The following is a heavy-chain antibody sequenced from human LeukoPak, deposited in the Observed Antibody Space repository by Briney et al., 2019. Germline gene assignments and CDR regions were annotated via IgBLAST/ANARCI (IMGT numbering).Heavy chain of an antibody. CDR3: GRRGLLADY. Sequence: GGSLRLSCAASGFTFSYYYMSWIRQAPGKGLEWVSYIGSSGGDIYYADSVKGRFTISRDNAKNSLYLQMNSLRAEDTAVYYRGRRGLLADYWGQGTRVTVSS. J-gene: IGHJ4*02. V-gene: IGHV3-11*01. CDR1: GFTFSYYY. D-gene: IGHD3-10*01. CDR2: IGSSGGDI.